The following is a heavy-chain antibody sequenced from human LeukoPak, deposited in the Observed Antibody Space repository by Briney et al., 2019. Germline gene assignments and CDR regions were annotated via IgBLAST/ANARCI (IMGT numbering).Heavy chain of an antibody. CDR1: GGSISSSSYY. J-gene: IGHJ3*02. D-gene: IGHD3-22*01. CDR2: IYYSGST. CDR3: ARGPYKYDGSGAFDI. V-gene: IGHV4-39*07. Sequence: SETLSLTCTVSGGSISSSSYYWGWIRQPPGKGLEWIGSIYYSGSTYYNPSLKSRVTISVVTSKNQFSLKLTSVTAADTAVYYCARGPYKYDGSGAFDIWGQGTMVTVSS.